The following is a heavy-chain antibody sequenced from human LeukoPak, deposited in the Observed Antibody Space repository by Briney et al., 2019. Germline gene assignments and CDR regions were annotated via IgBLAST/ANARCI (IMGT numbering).Heavy chain of an antibody. CDR1: GYTFTSYY. D-gene: IGHD2-2*01. Sequence: SVKVSCKASGYTFTSYYMHWVRQAPGQGLEWMGIINPSGGSTSYAQKFQGRVTMTRDMSTSTVYMELSSLRSEDTAVYYCARDLYSSTSLRNYYYYMDVWGKGTTVTVSS. CDR2: INPSGGST. V-gene: IGHV1-46*01. J-gene: IGHJ6*03. CDR3: ARDLYSSTSLRNYYYYMDV.